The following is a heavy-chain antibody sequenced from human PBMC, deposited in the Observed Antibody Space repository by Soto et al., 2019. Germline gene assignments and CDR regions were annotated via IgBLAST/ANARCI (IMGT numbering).Heavy chain of an antibody. D-gene: IGHD3-16*01. CDR3: YLSDRLYGVDV. V-gene: IGHV3-23*01. Sequence: EVQLLESGGGLVQPGGSLRLSCAASGFTFSSYAMSWVRQAPGKGLEWVSSISTSGGSTYYADSVKGRFTISRDNSNNSLDLQMTSLRPEDTAVYYCYLSDRLYGVDVWGLGTTVTVSS. CDR2: ISTSGGST. CDR1: GFTFSSYA. J-gene: IGHJ6*02.